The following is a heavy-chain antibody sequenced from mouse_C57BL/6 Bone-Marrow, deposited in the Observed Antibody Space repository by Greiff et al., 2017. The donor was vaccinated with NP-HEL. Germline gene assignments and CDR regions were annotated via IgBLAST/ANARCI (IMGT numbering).Heavy chain of an antibody. CDR2: ISNGGGST. CDR3: ARQGGSTMVTTGPYFDY. V-gene: IGHV5-12*01. CDR1: GFTFSDYY. J-gene: IGHJ2*01. D-gene: IGHD2-2*01. Sequence: EVQLVESGGGLVQPGGSLKLSCAASGFTFSDYYMYWVRQTPEKRLEWVAYISNGGGSTYYPDTVKGRFTISRDNAKNTLYLQMSRLKSEDTAMYYCARQGGSTMVTTGPYFDYWGQGTTLTVSS.